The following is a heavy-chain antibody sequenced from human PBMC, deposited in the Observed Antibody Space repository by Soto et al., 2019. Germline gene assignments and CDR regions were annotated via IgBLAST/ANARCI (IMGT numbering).Heavy chain of an antibody. CDR1: GGSISSATYS. J-gene: IGHJ4*02. D-gene: IGHD2-2*01. CDR3: ARDPTSTPGVLDY. CDR2: IYHSGNT. Sequence: SETLSLTCAVSGGSISSATYSWSWIRQPPGKGLEWIGYIYHSGNTYYNPSLKSRVTISVDRSKNQFSLKLSSVTAADTAVYYCARDPTSTPGVLDYWGQGTLVTVSS. V-gene: IGHV4-30-2*01.